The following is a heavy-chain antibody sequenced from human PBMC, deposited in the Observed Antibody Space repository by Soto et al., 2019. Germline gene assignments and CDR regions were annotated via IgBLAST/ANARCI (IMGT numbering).Heavy chain of an antibody. CDR3: ARGGERAAQSVRRGGGVEY. CDR2: LYYSGST. CDR1: GGSISSGDYY. V-gene: IGHV4-30-4*01. Sequence: LSLTCAVSGGSISSGDYYWSWIRQPPGKGLEWIGYLYYSGSTYYNPSLKSRVTISVDTSKNQLSLKLSSVTAADTAVYYCARGGERAAQSVRRGGGVEYWGKGTLVTVSS. D-gene: IGHD3-16*01. J-gene: IGHJ4*02.